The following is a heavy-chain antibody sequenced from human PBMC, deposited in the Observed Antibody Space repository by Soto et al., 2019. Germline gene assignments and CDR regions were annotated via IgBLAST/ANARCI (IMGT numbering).Heavy chain of an antibody. CDR2: ISWNSGSI. Sequence: GGSLRLSCAASGFTFSSYWMSWVRQAPGKGLEWVSGISWNSGSIGYADSVKGRFTISRDNAKNSLYLQMNSRRAEDTALYYCAKDMSVVVPANHYYYYYGMDVWGQGTTVTVSS. CDR3: AKDMSVVVPANHYYYYYGMDV. V-gene: IGHV3-9*01. CDR1: GFTFSSYW. D-gene: IGHD2-2*01. J-gene: IGHJ6*02.